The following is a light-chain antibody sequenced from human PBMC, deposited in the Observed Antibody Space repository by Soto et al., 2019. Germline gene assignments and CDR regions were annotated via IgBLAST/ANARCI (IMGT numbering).Light chain of an antibody. CDR3: QHRINWPLT. V-gene: IGKV3-11*01. Sequence: EIVLTQSPVTLSLSPGERATLSCRASQSVTTFLAWYQQKPGQAPRLLIYDASKRATGIPARFSGSGSGTDFTLTISSLEPEDFAVYYCQHRINWPLTFGGGTKVEIK. J-gene: IGKJ4*01. CDR1: QSVTTF. CDR2: DAS.